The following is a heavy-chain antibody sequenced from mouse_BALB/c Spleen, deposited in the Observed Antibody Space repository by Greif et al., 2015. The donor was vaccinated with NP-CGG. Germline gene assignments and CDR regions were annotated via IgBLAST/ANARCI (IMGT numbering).Heavy chain of an antibody. CDR1: GYSITSGYY. J-gene: IGHJ3*01. Sequence: VQLQQSGPGLVKPSQSLSLTCSVTGYSITSGYYWNWIRQFPGNKLEWMGYISYDGSNNYNPSLKNRISITRDTSKNQFFLKLNSVTTEDTATYYCASIYGNYAWFAYWGQGTLVTVSA. CDR3: ASIYGNYAWFAY. CDR2: ISYDGSN. D-gene: IGHD2-1*01. V-gene: IGHV3-6*02.